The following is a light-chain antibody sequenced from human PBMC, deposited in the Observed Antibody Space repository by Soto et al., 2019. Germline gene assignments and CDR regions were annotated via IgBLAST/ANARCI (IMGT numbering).Light chain of an antibody. Sequence: EIVLTQSPATLSLSTGERATLSCRTSQRVRSHLVWYQQKPGQAPRLLIYDASNRSTGIPARFSGSGSGTDFTLTISSLEPEDFAVYYCQHRAIWPITFGGVTKVEIK. J-gene: IGKJ4*01. CDR2: DAS. CDR3: QHRAIWPIT. V-gene: IGKV3-11*01. CDR1: QRVRSH.